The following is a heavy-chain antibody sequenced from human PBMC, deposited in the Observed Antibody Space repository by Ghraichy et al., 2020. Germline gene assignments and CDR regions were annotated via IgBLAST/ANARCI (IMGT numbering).Heavy chain of an antibody. Sequence: SGPTLVKPTQTLTLTCTFSGFSLSATGVGVGWIRQPPGKALEWLALIFYNDEERYNPSLNSRLNIAKDTSKNYVVLTMTNMDPVDTATYYCAHEGYCSDNWFDAWGQGILVTVSS. CDR3: AHEGYCSDNWFDA. V-gene: IGHV2-5*01. D-gene: IGHD2-8*02. J-gene: IGHJ5*02. CDR1: GFSLSATGVG. CDR2: IFYNDEE.